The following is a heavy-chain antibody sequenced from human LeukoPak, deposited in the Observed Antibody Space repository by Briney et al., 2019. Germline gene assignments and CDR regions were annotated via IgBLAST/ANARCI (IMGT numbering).Heavy chain of an antibody. CDR1: GITFDDYA. CDR3: ARALGKRGYYYYGMDV. J-gene: IGHJ6*02. D-gene: IGHD7-27*01. Sequence: GGSLRLSCAASGITFDDYAMPWVRQAPGKGLEWVSGISWNRGSIGYADSVKGRFTISRDNAKNSLYLQMNSLRAEDTAVYYCARALGKRGYYYYGMDVWGQGTTVTVSS. CDR2: ISWNRGSI. V-gene: IGHV3-9*01.